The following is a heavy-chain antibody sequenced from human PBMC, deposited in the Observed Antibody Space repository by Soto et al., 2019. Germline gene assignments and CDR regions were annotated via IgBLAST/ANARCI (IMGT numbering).Heavy chain of an antibody. V-gene: IGHV1-69*01. CDR1: GGTFSSYA. J-gene: IGHJ5*02. D-gene: IGHD6-19*01. Sequence: QVQLVQSGAEVKKPGSSVKVSCKASGGTFSSYAISWVRQAPGQGLEWMGGIIPIFGTANYAQELQGRVTITADESTSTAYMELCSLRSEDTAVYYCARAPRIEVAPFDPWGQGTLVTVSS. CDR2: IIPIFGTA. CDR3: ARAPRIEVAPFDP.